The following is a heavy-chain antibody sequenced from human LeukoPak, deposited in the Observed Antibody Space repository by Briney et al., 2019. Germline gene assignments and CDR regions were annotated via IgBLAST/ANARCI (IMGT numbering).Heavy chain of an antibody. J-gene: IGHJ4*02. Sequence: ASVKVSCKASGYTFSGYQVHWLRQAPGQGLEWMGRMNPSSGVTNYAQKFQGRVTMTRDTSIHTAYLDLGALKSDDTAVYYCASRAASVTLGYWGQGTLVTVSS. CDR2: MNPSSGVT. D-gene: IGHD2-15*01. CDR3: ASRAASVTLGY. CDR1: GYTFSGYQ. V-gene: IGHV1-2*06.